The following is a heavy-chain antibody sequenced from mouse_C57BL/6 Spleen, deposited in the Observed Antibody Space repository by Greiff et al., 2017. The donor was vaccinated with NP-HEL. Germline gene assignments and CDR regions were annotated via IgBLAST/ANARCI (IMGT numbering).Heavy chain of an antibody. CDR1: GYTFTSYW. D-gene: IGHD2-3*01. CDR3: ARFNDGYWYFDV. CDR2: IDPSDSET. Sequence: QVQLQQPGAELVRPGSSVKLSCKASGYTFTSYWMHWVKQRPIQGLEWIGNIDPSDSETHYNQKFKDKATLTVDKSSSTAYMQLSSLTYEDSAVYYCARFNDGYWYFDVWGTGTTVTVSS. V-gene: IGHV1-52*01. J-gene: IGHJ1*03.